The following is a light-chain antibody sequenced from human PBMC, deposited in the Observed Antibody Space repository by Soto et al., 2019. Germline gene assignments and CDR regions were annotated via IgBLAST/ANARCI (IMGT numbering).Light chain of an antibody. J-gene: IGKJ5*01. CDR1: QSVRTY. CDR3: QQRSNWPPII. Sequence: EIVLTQSPATLSLSPGERATLSCRASQSVRTYLAWYQQKPGQAPRLLIYDATNRATGIPARFSGSGSGTDFTLTISSLEPEDFAVYYCQQRSNWPPIIFGQGTRLEIK. V-gene: IGKV3-11*01. CDR2: DAT.